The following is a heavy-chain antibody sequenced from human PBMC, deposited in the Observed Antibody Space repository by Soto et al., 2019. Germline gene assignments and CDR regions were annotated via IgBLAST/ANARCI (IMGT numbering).Heavy chain of an antibody. J-gene: IGHJ5*02. D-gene: IGHD6-13*01. V-gene: IGHV4-39*07. CDR1: GGSFSSSNDY. CDR3: AKDKGVGSSWFSWFDP. Sequence: SETLSLTCTVSGGSFSSSNDYWVWIRQPPGKGLEWVGSFYFGGSTYYNPSLMSRVIVSVDTSKNQFSLTVNSVTVEDTAFYNCAKDKGVGSSWFSWFDPWGQGTLVTVSS. CDR2: FYFGGST.